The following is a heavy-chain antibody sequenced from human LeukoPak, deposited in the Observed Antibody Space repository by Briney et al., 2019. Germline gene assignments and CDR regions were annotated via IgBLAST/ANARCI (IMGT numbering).Heavy chain of an antibody. CDR3: ARHYPDSSSWYLIDY. Sequence: SETLSLTCTVSGGSISSSSYYWSWIRQPPGKGLEWIGYIYYSGSTNYNPSLKSRVTISVDTSKNQFSLKLSSVTAADTAVYYCARHYPDSSSWYLIDYWGQGTLVTVSS. D-gene: IGHD6-13*01. CDR1: GGSISSSSYY. CDR2: IYYSGST. V-gene: IGHV4-61*05. J-gene: IGHJ4*02.